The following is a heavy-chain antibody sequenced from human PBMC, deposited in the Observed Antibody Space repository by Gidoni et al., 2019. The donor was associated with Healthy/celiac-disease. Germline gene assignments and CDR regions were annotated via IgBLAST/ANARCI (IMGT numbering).Heavy chain of an antibody. J-gene: IGHJ5*02. CDR2: IIPIFGTA. CDR1: GGTFSSYA. D-gene: IGHD3-3*01. V-gene: IGHV1-69*01. CDR3: ARDPNYDFWSGPKPPNWFDP. Sequence: QVQLVQSGAEVKKPGSSVKVSCKASGGTFSSYAISWVRQAPGQGLEWMGGIIPIFGTANYAQKFQGRVTMTADESTSTAYMELSSLRSEDTAVYYCARDPNYDFWSGPKPPNWFDPWGQGTLVTVSS.